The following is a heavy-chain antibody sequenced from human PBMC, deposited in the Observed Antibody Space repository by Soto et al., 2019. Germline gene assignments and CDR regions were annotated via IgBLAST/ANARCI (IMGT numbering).Heavy chain of an antibody. CDR2: IYYSGST. CDR1: GGSISSYY. J-gene: IGHJ5*02. V-gene: IGHV4-59*01. CDR3: ARGLGYDFWSGYYLGWFDP. Sequence: PSETLSLTCTVSGGSISSYYWSWIRQPPRKGLEWIGYIYYSGSTNYNPSLKSRVTISVDTSKNQFSLKLSSVTAADTAVYYCARGLGYDFWSGYYLGWFDPWGQGTLVTVSS. D-gene: IGHD3-3*01.